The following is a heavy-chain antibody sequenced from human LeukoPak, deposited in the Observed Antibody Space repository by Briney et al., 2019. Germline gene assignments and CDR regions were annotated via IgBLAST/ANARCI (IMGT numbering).Heavy chain of an antibody. D-gene: IGHD6-19*01. CDR1: GFTFSSYA. CDR2: ISYDGSNK. Sequence: PGGSLRLSCAASGFTFSSYAMHWVRHAPAKGLEWGTVISYDGSNKYYADSVKGRFTISRDNSKDTLHLHMNSLIAEDTAVYYCAREKYSSGWYGDYWGQGTLVTVSS. V-gene: IGHV3-30*04. J-gene: IGHJ4*02. CDR3: AREKYSSGWYGDY.